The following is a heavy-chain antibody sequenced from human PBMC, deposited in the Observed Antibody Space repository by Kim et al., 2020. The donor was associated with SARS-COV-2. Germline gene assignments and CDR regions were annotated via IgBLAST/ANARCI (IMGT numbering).Heavy chain of an antibody. V-gene: IGHV3-9*01. CDR3: ANTHSSSWRRDDAFDI. Sequence: GGSLRLSCAASGFTFDDYAMHWVRQAPGKGLEWVSGISWNSGSIGYADSVKGRFTISRDNAKNSLYLQMNSLRAEDTALYYCANTHSSSWRRDDAFDIWGQGTMVTVSS. CDR1: GFTFDDYA. CDR2: ISWNSGSI. D-gene: IGHD6-13*01. J-gene: IGHJ3*02.